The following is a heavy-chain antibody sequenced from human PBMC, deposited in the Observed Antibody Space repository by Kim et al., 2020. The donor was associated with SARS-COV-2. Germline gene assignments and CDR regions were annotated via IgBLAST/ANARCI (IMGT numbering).Heavy chain of an antibody. V-gene: IGHV3-9*01. Sequence: GYAASCKGRFTVAGDNAQNSLYLEMNSLRVEDTALYYCAKVVYSSDFGMDYWGQGTLVTVSS. CDR3: AKVVYSSDFGMDY. J-gene: IGHJ4*02. D-gene: IGHD3-22*01.